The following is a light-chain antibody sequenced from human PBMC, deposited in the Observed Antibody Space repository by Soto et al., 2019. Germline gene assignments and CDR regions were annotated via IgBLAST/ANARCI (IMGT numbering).Light chain of an antibody. Sequence: QSVLTQAPSASETPGQRVTISCSGGSSNIGRNTVNWYQQLPGTAPKLLIYSNNRRPSGVPDRFPGSKSGTSASLAISGLQSEDEADYYCAAWDDSLTDYVFGTGTKVTVL. CDR1: SSNIGRNT. CDR2: SNN. CDR3: AAWDDSLTDYV. V-gene: IGLV1-44*01. J-gene: IGLJ1*01.